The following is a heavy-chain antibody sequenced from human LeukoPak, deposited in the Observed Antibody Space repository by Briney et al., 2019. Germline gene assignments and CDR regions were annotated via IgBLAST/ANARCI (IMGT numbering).Heavy chain of an antibody. Sequence: RGESLKISCQGSGYRFTSYWIGWVRQMPGKGLEWVAIIYPGDSDTRYSPSFQGQVTISADKSISTAYLQWSSLKASDAAMYYCARHKGVVGAYLFDYWGQGTLVTVSS. CDR1: GYRFTSYW. J-gene: IGHJ4*02. D-gene: IGHD1-26*01. V-gene: IGHV5-51*01. CDR2: IYPGDSDT. CDR3: ARHKGVVGAYLFDY.